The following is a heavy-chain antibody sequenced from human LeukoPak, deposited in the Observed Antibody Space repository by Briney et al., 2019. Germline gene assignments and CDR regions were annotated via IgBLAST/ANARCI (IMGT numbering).Heavy chain of an antibody. CDR2: INPNSGGT. D-gene: IGHD6-19*01. CDR1: GYTFTGYY. J-gene: IGHJ5*02. V-gene: IGHV1-2*02. Sequence: GASVKVSCKASGYTFTGYYMHWVRQAPGQGLEWMGWINPNSGGTNYAQKFQGRVTMTRDTSISTAYMELSRLRSDDTAAYYCARRARIAVAGMSWFDPWGQGTLVTVSS. CDR3: ARRARIAVAGMSWFDP.